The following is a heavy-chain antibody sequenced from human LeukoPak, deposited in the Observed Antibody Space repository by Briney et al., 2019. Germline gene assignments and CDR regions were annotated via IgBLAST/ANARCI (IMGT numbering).Heavy chain of an antibody. CDR3: ARDQGAVAEHDAFDI. D-gene: IGHD6-19*01. CDR1: GGSISSYY. J-gene: IGHJ3*02. CDR2: IYTSGST. Sequence: SETLSLTCTVSGGSISSYYWSWIRQPAGKGLEWIGRIYTSGSTNYNPSLKSRVTMSVDTSKNQFSLKLSSVTAADTAVYYCARDQGAVAEHDAFDIWGQGTVVTVSS. V-gene: IGHV4-4*07.